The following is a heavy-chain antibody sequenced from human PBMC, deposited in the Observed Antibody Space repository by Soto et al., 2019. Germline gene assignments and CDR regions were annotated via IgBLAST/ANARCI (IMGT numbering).Heavy chain of an antibody. CDR3: ARHYRAYSSSPVFDY. V-gene: IGHV4-39*01. Sequence: SETLSLTCTVCGGSISSSSYYWGWIRQPPGKGLEWIGSIYYSGSTYYNPSLKSRVTISVDTSKNQFSLKLSSVTAADTAVYSCARHYRAYSSSPVFDYWGQGTLVTVSS. D-gene: IGHD6-13*01. CDR1: GGSISSSSYY. CDR2: IYYSGST. J-gene: IGHJ4*02.